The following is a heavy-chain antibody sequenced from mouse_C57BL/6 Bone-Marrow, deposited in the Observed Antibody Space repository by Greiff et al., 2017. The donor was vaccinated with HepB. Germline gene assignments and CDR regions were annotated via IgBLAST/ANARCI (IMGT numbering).Heavy chain of an antibody. CDR2: IHPNSGST. J-gene: IGHJ4*01. V-gene: IGHV1-64*01. Sequence: QVQLQQSGAELVKPGASVKLSCKASGYTFTSYWMHWVKQRPGQGLEWIGMIHPNSGSTNYNEKFKSKATLTEDKSSSTAYMQLSSLTSEDSAVYYCARAGGCYAMDYWGQGTSVTVAS. CDR3: ARAGGCYAMDY. CDR1: GYTFTSYW.